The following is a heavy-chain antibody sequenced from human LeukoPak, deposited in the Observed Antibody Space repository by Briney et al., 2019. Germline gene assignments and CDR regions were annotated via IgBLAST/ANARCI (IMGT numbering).Heavy chain of an antibody. CDR1: GYTFTSYG. J-gene: IGHJ6*02. D-gene: IGHD3-10*02. V-gene: IGHV1-18*01. CDR2: ISPYNGNT. Sequence: ASVKVSCKASGYTFTSYGISWVRQAPGQGLEWMGWISPYNGNTNYAQKLQGRVTMTTDTSTSTAYMELRSLRSDDTAVYYCTICPNYVMDVWGQGTTVTVSS. CDR3: TICPNYVMDV.